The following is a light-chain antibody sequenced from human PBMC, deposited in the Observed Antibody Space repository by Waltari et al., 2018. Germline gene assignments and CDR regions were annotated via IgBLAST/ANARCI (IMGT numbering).Light chain of an antibody. J-gene: IGLJ1*01. V-gene: IGLV2-23*01. CDR2: AGS. CDR1: RSDAGNYNL. CDR3: CSYAGSSTYV. Sequence: QSALTQPASVSGSPGQSTTISCTGTRSDAGNYNLVSWYQQHPGKAPKLMISAGSKRPSGVSNRFSGSKSGNTASLTISGLQAEDEADYYCCSYAGSSTYVFGTGTKVTVL.